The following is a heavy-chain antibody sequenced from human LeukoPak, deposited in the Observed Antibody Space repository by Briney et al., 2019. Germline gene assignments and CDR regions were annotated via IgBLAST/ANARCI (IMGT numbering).Heavy chain of an antibody. D-gene: IGHD3-22*01. CDR2: ISGSGGST. CDR3: AKDPRQIYYYDSSGYYFDY. V-gene: IGHV3-23*01. J-gene: IGHJ4*02. Sequence: GGSLRLSCAASGFTFSSYAMSWVRQAPGKGLEWVSAISGSGGSTYYADSVKGRFTISRDSSENTLYLQMNSLRAEDTAVYYCAKDPRQIYYYDSSGYYFDYWGQGTLVTVSS. CDR1: GFTFSSYA.